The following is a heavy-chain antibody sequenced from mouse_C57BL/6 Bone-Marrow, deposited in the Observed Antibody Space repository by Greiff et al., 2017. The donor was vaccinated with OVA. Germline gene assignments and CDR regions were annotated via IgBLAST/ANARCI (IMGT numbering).Heavy chain of an antibody. V-gene: IGHV1-9*01. D-gene: IGHD1-1*01. CDR1: GYTFTGYW. CDR3: ARSTYYARPPYAMDY. J-gene: IGHJ4*01. Sequence: QVQLKQSGAELMKPGASVKLSCKATGYTFTGYWLEWVKQRPGHGLEWIGVILPGSGGTNYNEKFKCKATLTVNKSSSTAYMQLSSLTSEDSAVYYCARSTYYARPPYAMDYWGQGTSVTGSS. CDR2: ILPGSGGT.